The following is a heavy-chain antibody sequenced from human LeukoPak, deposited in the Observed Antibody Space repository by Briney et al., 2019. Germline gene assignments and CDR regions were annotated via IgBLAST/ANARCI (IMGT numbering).Heavy chain of an antibody. V-gene: IGHV4-34*01. CDR1: GGSFSGYY. J-gene: IGHJ4*02. CDR3: ARGSFEGVMDY. D-gene: IGHD3-16*01. Sequence: SETLSLTCGVSGGSFSGYYWSWIRQSPGKGLEWIGEINESGSTDYNPSLMSRVTISLDTSKNQFSLKLSSVTAADTAVYYCARGSFEGVMDYWGQGTLVTVSS. CDR2: INESGST.